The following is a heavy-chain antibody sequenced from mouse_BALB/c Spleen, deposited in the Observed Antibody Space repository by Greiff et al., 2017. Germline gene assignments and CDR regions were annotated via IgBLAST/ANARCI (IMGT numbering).Heavy chain of an antibody. CDR3: ARRDGNYVLFAY. CDR1: GYTFTNYW. V-gene: IGHV1-63*02. Sequence: VQLQQSGAELVRPGTSVKISCKASGYTFTNYWLGWVKQRPGHSLEWIGNIYPGGGYTNYNEKFKGKATLTADTSSSTAYMQLSSLTSEDSAVYFCARRDGNYVLFAYWGQGTLVTVSA. J-gene: IGHJ3*01. CDR2: IYPGGGYT. D-gene: IGHD2-1*01.